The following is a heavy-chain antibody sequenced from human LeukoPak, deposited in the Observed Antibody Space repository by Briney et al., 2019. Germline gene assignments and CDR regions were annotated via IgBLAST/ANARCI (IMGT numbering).Heavy chain of an antibody. CDR2: IYYSGST. J-gene: IGHJ5*02. Sequence: PSETLSLTCTVSGGSISSYYWSWIRQPPGKGLEWVGYIYYSGSTNYNPSLKSRVTISVDTSKNQFSLKLSSVTAADTAVYYCACLYGSGTLSWFDPWGQGTLVTVSS. CDR3: ACLYGSGTLSWFDP. CDR1: GGSISSYY. D-gene: IGHD3-10*01. V-gene: IGHV4-59*08.